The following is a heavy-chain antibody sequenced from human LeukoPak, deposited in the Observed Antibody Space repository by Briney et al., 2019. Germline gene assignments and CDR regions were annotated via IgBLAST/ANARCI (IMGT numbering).Heavy chain of an antibody. V-gene: IGHV3-11*05. CDR1: GFTFSDYY. D-gene: IGHD6-19*01. Sequence: PGGSLRLSCAASGFTFSDYYMSWIRQAPGKGLEWVSYISGRGSHTPYADSVKGRFTVSRDNAKNSLSLQVNSLRADDTAVYYCARAQWLGHLYFDYWGQGSLVTVSS. CDR2: ISGRGSHT. CDR3: ARAQWLGHLYFDY. J-gene: IGHJ4*02.